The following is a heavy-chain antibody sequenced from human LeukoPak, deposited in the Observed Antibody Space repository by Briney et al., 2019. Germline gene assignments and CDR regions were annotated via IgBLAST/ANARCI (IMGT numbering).Heavy chain of an antibody. CDR3: ARDSPVRGVIRWLQLGY. D-gene: IGHD3-10*01. Sequence: GGSLRLSCTASGFTFCDYAMSWVRQAPGKGLEWVANIKQDGSEKYYADSVKGRFTISRDNAKNSLYLQMNSLRAEDTAVYYCARDSPVRGVIRWLQLGYWGQGTLVTVSS. CDR1: GFTFCDYA. J-gene: IGHJ4*02. V-gene: IGHV3-7*01. CDR2: IKQDGSEK.